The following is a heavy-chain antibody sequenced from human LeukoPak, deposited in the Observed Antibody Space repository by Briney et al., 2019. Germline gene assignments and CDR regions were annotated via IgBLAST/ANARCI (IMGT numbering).Heavy chain of an antibody. D-gene: IGHD6-6*01. CDR1: GGSFSGYY. Sequence: PSETLSLTCAVYGGSFSGYYWSWIRQPPGKGLEWIGEINHSGSTNYNPSLKSRVTISVDTSKNQFSLKLSSVTAADTAVYYCARAHKIAARSRATVYYGMDVWGQGTTVTVSS. CDR2: INHSGST. V-gene: IGHV4-34*01. J-gene: IGHJ6*02. CDR3: ARAHKIAARSRATVYYGMDV.